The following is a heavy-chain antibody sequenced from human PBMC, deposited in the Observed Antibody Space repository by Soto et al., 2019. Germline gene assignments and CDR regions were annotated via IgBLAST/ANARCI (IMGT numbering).Heavy chain of an antibody. CDR1: GGSISSNKW. CDR3: ARSRRHYFDP. V-gene: IGHV4-4*02. D-gene: IGHD1-26*01. J-gene: IGHJ5*02. Sequence: SETLSLTCAVYGGSISSNKWWSWVRQPPGKGLEWIGEISYSGTTKYNPSLKSRVTISVDTSKNQFSLKLSSVTAADTAVYYCARSRRHYFDPWGQGTLVTVSS. CDR2: ISYSGTT.